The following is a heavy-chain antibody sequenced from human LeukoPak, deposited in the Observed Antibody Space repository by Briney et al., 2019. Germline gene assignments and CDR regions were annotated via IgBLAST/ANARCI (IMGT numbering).Heavy chain of an antibody. J-gene: IGHJ4*02. Sequence: SETLSLTCTVSGGSISSYYWSWIRQPPGKGLEWIGYIYYSGSTNYNPSLKSRVTISVDTSKNQFSLKLSSVTAADTAVYYCARARGYSYGYSPTHFDYWGQGTLVTVSS. CDR1: GGSISSYY. CDR3: ARARGYSYGYSPTHFDY. D-gene: IGHD5-18*01. V-gene: IGHV4-59*01. CDR2: IYYSGST.